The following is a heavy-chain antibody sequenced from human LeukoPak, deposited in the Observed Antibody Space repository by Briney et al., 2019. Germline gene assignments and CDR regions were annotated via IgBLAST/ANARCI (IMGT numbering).Heavy chain of an antibody. Sequence: SETLSLTCTVSGGSISSYYWSWIRQHPGKGLEWIGYIYFSGSTYYNPSLKSRITMSVDTSKNQFSLKLSSVTAADTAVYYCARDRYDSSAYWYFDLWGRGTLVTVSS. CDR2: IYFSGST. CDR1: GGSISSYY. CDR3: ARDRYDSSAYWYFDL. J-gene: IGHJ2*01. V-gene: IGHV4-59*06. D-gene: IGHD3-22*01.